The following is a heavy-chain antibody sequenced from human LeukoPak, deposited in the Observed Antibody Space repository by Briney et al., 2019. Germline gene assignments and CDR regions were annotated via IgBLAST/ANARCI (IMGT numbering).Heavy chain of an antibody. V-gene: IGHV1-18*01. D-gene: IGHD7-27*01. J-gene: IGHJ4*02. CDR1: GGTFSSYA. CDR2: ISAYNGNT. CDR3: ARDQFTGTGDDY. Sequence: GASVKVSCKASGGTFSSYAISWVRQAPGQGLEWMGWISAYNGNTNYAQKLQGRVTMTTDTSTSTAYMELRSLRSDDTAVYYCARDQFTGTGDDYWGQGTLVTVSS.